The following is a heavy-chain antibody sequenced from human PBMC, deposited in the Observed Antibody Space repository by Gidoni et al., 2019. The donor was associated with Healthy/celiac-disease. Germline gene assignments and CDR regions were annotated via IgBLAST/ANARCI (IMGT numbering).Heavy chain of an antibody. J-gene: IGHJ4*02. Sequence: QVQLVESGGGVVQPGRSLRLSCAASGFTFSSYGMHWVRQAPGKGLEWVAVIWYDGSNKYYADSVKGRFTISRDNSKNTLYLQMNSLRAEDTAVYYCAREDSSGWPGDYWGQGTLVTVSS. CDR1: GFTFSSYG. V-gene: IGHV3-33*01. D-gene: IGHD6-19*01. CDR3: AREDSSGWPGDY. CDR2: IWYDGSNK.